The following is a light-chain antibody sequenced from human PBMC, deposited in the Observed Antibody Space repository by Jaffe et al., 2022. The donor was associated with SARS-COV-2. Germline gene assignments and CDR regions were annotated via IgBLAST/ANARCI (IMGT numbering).Light chain of an antibody. V-gene: IGLV2-23*02. J-gene: IGLJ3*02. Sequence: QSALTQPASVSGSPGQSITISCTGTSSEVGSYNLVSWYQQHPGKAPKVMIYGVSERPSGVSNRFSGSKTDNTASLTISGLQAEDEADYYCCSYAGSRNWVFGGGTKLTVL. CDR2: GVS. CDR3: CSYAGSRNWV. CDR1: SSEVGSYNL.